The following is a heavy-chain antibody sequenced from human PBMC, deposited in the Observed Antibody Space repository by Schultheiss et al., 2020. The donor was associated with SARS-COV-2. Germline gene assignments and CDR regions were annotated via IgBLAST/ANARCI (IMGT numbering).Heavy chain of an antibody. D-gene: IGHD2-15*01. CDR1: GYTFTGYY. CDR2: IIPIFGTA. J-gene: IGHJ5*02. Sequence: SVKVSCKASGYTFTGYYMHWVRQAPGQGLEWMGGIIPIFGTANYAQKFQGRVTITADESTSTAYMELRSLRSEDTAVYYCAVVVAGNWFDPWGQGTLVTVSS. V-gene: IGHV1-69*13. CDR3: AVVVAGNWFDP.